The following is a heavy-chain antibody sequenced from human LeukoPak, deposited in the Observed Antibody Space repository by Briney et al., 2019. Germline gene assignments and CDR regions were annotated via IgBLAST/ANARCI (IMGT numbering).Heavy chain of an antibody. D-gene: IGHD5-12*01. CDR3: ATALSGYDLGTDY. V-gene: IGHV1-24*01. CDR1: GYTLTELS. J-gene: IGHJ4*02. Sequence: GASVKVFCKVSGYTLTELSMHWVRQAPGKGLGWMGGFDPEDGETIYAQKFQGRVTMTEDTSTDTAYMELSSLRSEDTAVYYCATALSGYDLGTDYWGQGTLVTVSS. CDR2: FDPEDGET.